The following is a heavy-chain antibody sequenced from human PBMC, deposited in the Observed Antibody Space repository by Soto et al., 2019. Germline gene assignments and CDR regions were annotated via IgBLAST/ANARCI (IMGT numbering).Heavy chain of an antibody. D-gene: IGHD5-18*01. CDR3: AMAWGTAMVYGMDV. CDR1: GGTFSSYA. Sequence: SVKVYCKSSGGTFSSYAISWVRQAPGQGLEWMGGIIPIFGTANYAQKFQGRVTITADKSTSTAYMELSSLRSEDTAVYYCAMAWGTAMVYGMDVWGQGTTVTVS. J-gene: IGHJ6*02. CDR2: IIPIFGTA. V-gene: IGHV1-69*06.